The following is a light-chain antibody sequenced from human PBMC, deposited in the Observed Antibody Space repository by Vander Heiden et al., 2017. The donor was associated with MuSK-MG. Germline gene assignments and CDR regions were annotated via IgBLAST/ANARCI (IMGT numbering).Light chain of an antibody. CDR3: RLYYGDVRV. Sequence: TVVTQAPSLTVSPRGPVTLTCGSSTGAVTSAHHPNWFQQKPGQAPRALIYSTNNKHSWTPARFSGSLLGGKAALTVSGGKPADEGEYYCRLYYGDVRVFGGGTKLTVL. CDR2: STN. J-gene: IGLJ3*02. CDR1: TGAVTSAHH. V-gene: IGLV7-43*01.